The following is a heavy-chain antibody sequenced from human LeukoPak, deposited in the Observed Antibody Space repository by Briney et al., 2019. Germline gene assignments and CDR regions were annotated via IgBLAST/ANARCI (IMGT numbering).Heavy chain of an antibody. Sequence: GGSLRLSCAASGFTFSSYSMNWVRQAPGKGLEWVSSISSSSSYIYYADSVKGRFTISRDNAKNSLYLQMNSLRAEDTAVYYCARDHGGGGLVDYYDSIPYAFDIWGQGTMVTVSS. J-gene: IGHJ3*02. V-gene: IGHV3-21*01. CDR1: GFTFSSYS. CDR2: ISSSSSYI. D-gene: IGHD3-22*01. CDR3: ARDHGGGGLVDYYDSIPYAFDI.